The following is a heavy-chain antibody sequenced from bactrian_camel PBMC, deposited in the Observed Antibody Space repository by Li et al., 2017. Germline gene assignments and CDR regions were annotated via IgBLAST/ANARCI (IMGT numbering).Heavy chain of an antibody. J-gene: IGHJ4*01. V-gene: IGHV3S57*01. Sequence: HVQLVESGGGLVQAGGSLRLSCGSSSGHTGRMYCMGWFRQAPGKDREGVASISRDGTANYADSVKGRFIISRDNIKSIWYLQMSNLKPEDTALYYCASRVGMCGPNWSKLRFDSRGPGTQVTVS. CDR3: ASRVGMCGPNWSKLRFDS. CDR1: GHTGRMYC. CDR2: ISRDGTA. D-gene: IGHD1*01.